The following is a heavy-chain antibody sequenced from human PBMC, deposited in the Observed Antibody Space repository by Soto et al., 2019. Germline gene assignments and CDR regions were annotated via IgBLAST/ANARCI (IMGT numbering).Heavy chain of an antibody. D-gene: IGHD3-10*01. J-gene: IGHJ3*01. V-gene: IGHV3-33*01. CDR3: AREKTMVRRVRWDDEAFDF. CDR1: GFMFNNYG. CDR2: IWYDGTKK. Sequence: QVQLVESGGGVVQPGRSLRLSCAASGFMFNNYGMHWVRQAPGKGLEWVAVIWYDGTKKYYADSVKGRCTISRDNSKNTLYLQMNSLRAEDTAVYYCAREKTMVRRVRWDDEAFDFWGQGTMVTVSS.